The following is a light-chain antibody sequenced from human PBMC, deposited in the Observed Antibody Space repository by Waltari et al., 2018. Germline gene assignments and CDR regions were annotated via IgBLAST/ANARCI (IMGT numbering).Light chain of an antibody. CDR1: QSVSRY. CDR2: AAS. Sequence: MLLTKSPGTRSCSQGEGATLSCRASQSVSRYLAWYQQRPGQAPRLLIYAASTRATGIPDRFSGSGYGTDFTLTISRLEPEDFAVYYCQNHERLPATFGQGTKVEIK. J-gene: IGKJ1*01. V-gene: IGKV3-20*01. CDR3: QNHERLPAT.